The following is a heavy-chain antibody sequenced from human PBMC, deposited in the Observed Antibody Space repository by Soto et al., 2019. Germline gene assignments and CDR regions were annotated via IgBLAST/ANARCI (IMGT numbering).Heavy chain of an antibody. CDR1: GYTFTSYD. J-gene: IGHJ6*03. Sequence: ASVKVSCKASGYTFTSYDINWVRQATGQGLEWMGWMNPNSGNTGYAQKFQGRVTMTRNTSISTAYMELSSLRSEDTAVYYCARGGKLRKIQLWFSPLNYYMDVWGKGTTVTVSS. V-gene: IGHV1-8*01. CDR3: ARGGKLRKIQLWFSPLNYYMDV. D-gene: IGHD5-18*01. CDR2: MNPNSGNT.